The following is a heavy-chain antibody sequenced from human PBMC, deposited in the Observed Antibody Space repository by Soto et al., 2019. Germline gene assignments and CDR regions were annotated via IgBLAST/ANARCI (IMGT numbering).Heavy chain of an antibody. D-gene: IGHD3-9*01. CDR2: ISGSGGST. J-gene: IGHJ4*02. V-gene: IGHV3-23*01. CDR1: GFTFSSYA. Sequence: EVQLLESGGGLVQPGGSLRLSCAASGFTFSSYAMSWVRQAPGKGLEWVSAISGSGGSTYYADSVKGRFTISRDNSKNTLYLQMNSLRAEDTAVYYCAKGRTSGGYFDWFPIFDYWGQGTLVTVSS. CDR3: AKGRTSGGYFDWFPIFDY.